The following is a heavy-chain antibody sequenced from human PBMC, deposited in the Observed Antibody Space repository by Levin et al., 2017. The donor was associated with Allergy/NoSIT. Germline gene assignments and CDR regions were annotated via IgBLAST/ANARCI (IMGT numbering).Heavy chain of an antibody. CDR1: GFTFSNYA. V-gene: IGHV3-23*01. D-gene: IGHD2-2*01. Sequence: PGGSLRLSCAASGFTFSNYAMSWVRQAPGKGLEWVSAITDSGRTYYADSVKGRFTVSSDNSKNTLYLQMNSLRADDTAVYYCAKEKTRVIPVFDYWGQGTLVTFSS. J-gene: IGHJ4*02. CDR2: ITDSGRT. CDR3: AKEKTRVIPVFDY.